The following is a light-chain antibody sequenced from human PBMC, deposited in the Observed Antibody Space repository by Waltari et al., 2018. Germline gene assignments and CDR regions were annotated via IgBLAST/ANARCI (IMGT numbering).Light chain of an antibody. CDR1: ESINSW. J-gene: IGKJ1*01. CDR3: QQYYRPPWT. Sequence: DIQMTQSASTLSASVGDRVTITCRASESINSWLAWHQQKPGKGPELLIFKASTLESGVPSRFSGSGSGTEFTLTISSLQPDDFATYYCQQYYRPPWTFGQGTKVDIK. CDR2: KAS. V-gene: IGKV1-5*03.